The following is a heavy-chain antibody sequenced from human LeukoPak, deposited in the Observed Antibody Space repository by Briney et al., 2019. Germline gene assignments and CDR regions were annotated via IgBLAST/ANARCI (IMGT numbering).Heavy chain of an antibody. CDR2: INHSGST. V-gene: IGHV4-34*01. CDR1: GGSFSGYY. CDR3: ARVRRDYVWGSYRYQFDY. D-gene: IGHD3-16*02. J-gene: IGHJ4*02. Sequence: SETLSLTCAVYGGSFSGYYWSWIRQPPGKGLEWIGEINHSGSTNYNPSLKSRVTISVDTSKNQFSLKLSSVTAADTAVYYCARVRRDYVWGSYRYQFDYWGQGTLVTVSS.